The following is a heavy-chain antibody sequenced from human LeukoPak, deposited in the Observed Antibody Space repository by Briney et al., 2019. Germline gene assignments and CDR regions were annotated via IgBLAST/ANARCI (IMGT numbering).Heavy chain of an antibody. CDR1: GFTFSSYR. D-gene: IGHD1-26*01. Sequence: GGSLRLSCAASGFTFSSYRMSWVRQAPGKGLEWVSAISGSGGSTYYADFVKGRFTISRDNSKNTLYLQMNSLRAEDTAVYYCARSRRRELLGTYFDYWGQGTLVTASS. CDR2: ISGSGGST. CDR3: ARSRRRELLGTYFDY. J-gene: IGHJ4*02. V-gene: IGHV3-23*01.